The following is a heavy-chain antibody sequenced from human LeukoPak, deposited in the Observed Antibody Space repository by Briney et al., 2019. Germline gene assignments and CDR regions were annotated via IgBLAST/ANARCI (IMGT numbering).Heavy chain of an antibody. CDR1: GYTFTGYY. J-gene: IGHJ4*02. V-gene: IGHV1-2*02. CDR3: ARFDSSGYYYPFDY. Sequence: ASVKVSCKASGYTFTGYYMHWVRQAPGQGLEWMGWINPNSGGTNYAQKFQGRVTMTRDTSISTAYMELSRLRSDDTAVYYCARFDSSGYYYPFDYWGQGTLVTVSS. D-gene: IGHD3-22*01. CDR2: INPNSGGT.